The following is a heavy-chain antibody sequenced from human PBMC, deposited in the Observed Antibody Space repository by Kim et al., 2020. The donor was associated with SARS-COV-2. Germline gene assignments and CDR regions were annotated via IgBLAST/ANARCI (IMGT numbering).Heavy chain of an antibody. CDR1: GFTFSNAW. D-gene: IGHD4-17*01. CDR2: IKSKTDGGTT. J-gene: IGHJ5*02. CDR3: TTYYGDYPPGWFDP. Sequence: GGSLRLSCAASGFTFSNAWMSWVRQAPGKGLEWVGRIKSKTDGGTTDYAAPVKGRFTISRDDSKNTLYLQMNSLKTEDTAVYYCTTYYGDYPPGWFDPWGQGTLVTVSS. V-gene: IGHV3-15*01.